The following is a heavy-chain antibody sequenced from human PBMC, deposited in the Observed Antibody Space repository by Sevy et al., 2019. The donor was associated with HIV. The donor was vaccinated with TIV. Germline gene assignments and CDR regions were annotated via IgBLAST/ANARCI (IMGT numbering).Heavy chain of an antibody. D-gene: IGHD2-15*01. CDR2: ISSSSSYI. J-gene: IGHJ6*02. CDR1: GFTFSSCS. CDR3: ARDHCSGGSCLSYYYYYGMDV. Sequence: GESLKISCAASGFTFSSCSMNWVRQAPGKGLEWVSSISSSSSYIYYADSVKGRFTISRDNAKNSLYLQMNSLRAEDTAVYYCARDHCSGGSCLSYYYYYGMDVWGQGTTVTVSS. V-gene: IGHV3-21*01.